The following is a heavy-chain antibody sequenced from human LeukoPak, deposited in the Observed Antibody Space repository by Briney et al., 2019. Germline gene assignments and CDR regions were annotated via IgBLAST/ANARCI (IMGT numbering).Heavy chain of an antibody. CDR3: AKESKLELSLDY. Sequence: GGSLRLSCEVSGFTFYRHSMSWVRQAPGKGLEWVAKIKEDGSEKYYVDSVKGRFTISRDNSKNTLYLQMNSLRAEDTAVYYCAKESKLELSLDYWGQGTLVTVSS. V-gene: IGHV3-7*03. J-gene: IGHJ4*02. CDR1: GFTFYRHS. CDR2: IKEDGSEK. D-gene: IGHD1-7*01.